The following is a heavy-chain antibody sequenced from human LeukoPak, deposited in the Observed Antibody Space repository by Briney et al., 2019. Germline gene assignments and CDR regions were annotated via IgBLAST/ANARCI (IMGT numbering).Heavy chain of an antibody. CDR2: IYYSGST. CDR1: GGSISSYY. Sequence: SETLSLTCTVSGGSISSYYWSWIRQPPGKGLEWIGYIYYSGSTNYNPSLKSRVTISVDTSKNQFSLKLSSVTAADTAVYYCARHVRSEVFDYWGQGTLVTVSS. V-gene: IGHV4-59*08. D-gene: IGHD3-10*02. CDR3: ARHVRSEVFDY. J-gene: IGHJ4*02.